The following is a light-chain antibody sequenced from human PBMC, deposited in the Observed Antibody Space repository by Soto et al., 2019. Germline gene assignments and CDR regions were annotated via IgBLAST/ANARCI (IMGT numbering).Light chain of an antibody. CDR3: SSYTSSSTVI. CDR1: SSDVGGYNF. J-gene: IGLJ2*01. V-gene: IGLV2-14*03. CDR2: DVR. Sequence: QSALTQPASVSGSPGQSITISCTGTSSDVGGYNFVSWYQQHPGKAPKFFIYDVRNRPSGVSNRFSGSRSGNTASLTISGLQAEDEADYYCSSYTSSSTVIFGGGTKVTVL.